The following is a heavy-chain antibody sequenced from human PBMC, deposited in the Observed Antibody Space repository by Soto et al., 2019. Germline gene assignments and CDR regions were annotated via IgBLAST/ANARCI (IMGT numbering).Heavy chain of an antibody. J-gene: IGHJ5*02. Sequence: SETLSLTCSVSGASITTYYWSWVRQPPGKGLEWIGSISYSGSTKYNPSLESRVMISLDTSKNQFSLRLTSVTAADTALYYCARDWDSSGLFDPWGQGALVTVSS. CDR1: GASITTYY. CDR2: ISYSGST. CDR3: ARDWDSSGLFDP. V-gene: IGHV4-59*01. D-gene: IGHD3-10*01.